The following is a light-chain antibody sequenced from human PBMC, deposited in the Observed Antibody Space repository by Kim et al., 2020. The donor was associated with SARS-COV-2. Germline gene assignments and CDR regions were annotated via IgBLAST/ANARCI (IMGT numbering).Light chain of an antibody. Sequence: PGQSVTISCTGTSSDVGGYNYVSWYQQHPGKAPKLMIYDVSKRPSGVPDRFSGSKSGNTASLTISGLQAEDEADYYCCSYAGSEVVFGGGTQLTVL. J-gene: IGLJ2*01. CDR1: SSDVGGYNY. CDR3: CSYAGSEVV. V-gene: IGLV2-11*01. CDR2: DVS.